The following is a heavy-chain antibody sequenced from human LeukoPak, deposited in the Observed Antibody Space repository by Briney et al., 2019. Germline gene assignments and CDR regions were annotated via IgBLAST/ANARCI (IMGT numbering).Heavy chain of an antibody. CDR2: INHSGST. V-gene: IGHV4-34*01. D-gene: IGHD2-2*01. CDR1: GGSFSGYY. Sequence: SETLSLTCAVYGGSFSGYYWSWIRQPPGKGLEWIGEINHSGSTNYNPSLKSRVTISVDTSKNQFSLKLSSVTAADTAVYCCARVDYDCSSTSCYLGDFDYWGQGTLVTVSS. CDR3: ARVDYDCSSTSCYLGDFDY. J-gene: IGHJ4*02.